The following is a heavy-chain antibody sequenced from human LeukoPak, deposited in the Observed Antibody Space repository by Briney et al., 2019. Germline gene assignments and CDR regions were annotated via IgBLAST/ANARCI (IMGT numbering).Heavy chain of an antibody. V-gene: IGHV3-48*03. CDR1: GFTFSSYE. Sequence: GGSLRLSCAASGFTFSSYEMNWVRQAPGKGLEWVSYISSSGSTIYYADSVKGRFTISRDNAKNSLYLQMNSLRAEDTAVYYCARQYYYDSSGYYIPLGYWGQGTLVTVSS. CDR3: ARQYYYDSSGYYIPLGY. D-gene: IGHD3-22*01. CDR2: ISSSGSTI. J-gene: IGHJ4*02.